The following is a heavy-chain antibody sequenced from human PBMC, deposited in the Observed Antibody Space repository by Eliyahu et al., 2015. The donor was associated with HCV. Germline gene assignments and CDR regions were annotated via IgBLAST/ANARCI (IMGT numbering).Heavy chain of an antibody. CDR2: MYHSGIT. J-gene: IGHJ5*02. V-gene: IGHV4-59*08. CDR3: ARHQGGGTYGGWFDP. CDR1: GDSISIYY. D-gene: IGHD4/OR15-4a*01. Sequence: QVQLQESGPGLVKPSETLSLTCTVSGDSISIYYWDWXRQTPGKGLEWIGSMYHSGITKYNPSLTSRVTMSVDTSKNHFFLRLSSVTAADTAVYYCARHQGGGTYGGWFDPWGQGTLVTVYS.